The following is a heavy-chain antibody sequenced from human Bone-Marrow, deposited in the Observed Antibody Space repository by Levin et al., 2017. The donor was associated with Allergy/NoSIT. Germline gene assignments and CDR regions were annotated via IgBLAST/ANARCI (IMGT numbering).Heavy chain of an antibody. J-gene: IGHJ4*02. CDR2: ISYDGSNK. Sequence: PGGSLRLSCAASGFTFSSYAMHWVRQAPGKGLEWVAVISYDGSNKYYADSVKGRFTISRDNSKNTLYLQMNSLRAEDTAVYYCARVDDSSGYLDYWGQGPLVTVSS. CDR1: GFTFSSYA. V-gene: IGHV3-30*04. D-gene: IGHD3-22*01. CDR3: ARVDDSSGYLDY.